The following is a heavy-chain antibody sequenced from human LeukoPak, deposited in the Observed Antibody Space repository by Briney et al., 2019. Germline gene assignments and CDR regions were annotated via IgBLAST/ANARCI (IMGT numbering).Heavy chain of an antibody. J-gene: IGHJ3*02. V-gene: IGHV5-51*01. CDR1: GYRFTSYW. CDR3: AVQGYDSSGYYYDAFDI. D-gene: IGHD3-22*01. CDR2: IYPGDSDT. Sequence: GESLKISCKGSGYRFTSYWIGWVRQMPGKGLEWMGIIYPGDSDTRYSPSFQGQVTISADKSISTAYLQWSSLKASDTAMYYCAVQGYDSSGYYYDAFDIWGQGTMVTVSS.